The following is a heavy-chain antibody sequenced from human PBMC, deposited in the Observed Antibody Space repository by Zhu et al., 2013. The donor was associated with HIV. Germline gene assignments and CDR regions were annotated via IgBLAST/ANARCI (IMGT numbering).Heavy chain of an antibody. Sequence: QVQLVQSGAEVKKPGASVKVSCKASGYTFTGYYMHWVRQAPGQGLEWMGWINPNSGGTNYAQKFQGWVTMTRDTSISTAYMELCRLRSDDTAVYYCARGGGMVQGVIIPSRFDPWGQGTLVTVSS. CDR3: ARGGGMVQGVIIPSRFDP. J-gene: IGHJ5*02. CDR1: GYTFTGYY. V-gene: IGHV1-2*04. D-gene: IGHD3-10*01. CDR2: INPNSGGT.